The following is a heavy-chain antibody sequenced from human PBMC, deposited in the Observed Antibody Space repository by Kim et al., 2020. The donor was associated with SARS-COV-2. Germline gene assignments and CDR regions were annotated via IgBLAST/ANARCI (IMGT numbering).Heavy chain of an antibody. V-gene: IGHV3-64D*09. Sequence: TYYADSVKGRFTNSRDNSKNTLYLQMSSLRAEDTAVYYCVKDEATVTTIHWGQGTLVTVSS. CDR2: T. J-gene: IGHJ4*02. CDR3: VKDEATVTTIH. D-gene: IGHD4-17*01.